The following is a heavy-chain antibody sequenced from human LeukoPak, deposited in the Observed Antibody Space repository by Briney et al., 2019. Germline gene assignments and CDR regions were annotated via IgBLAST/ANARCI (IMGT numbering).Heavy chain of an antibody. J-gene: IGHJ4*02. CDR2: INHNSGGT. V-gene: IGHV1-2*02. CDR3: ARGAVRVVGYFDY. Sequence: ASVKLCCYASGYTFTGYYMHLVRHAPGQGLELMGWINHNSGGTNYAQKFQGRVTMTRDTSISTAYMEMSKLTSDDTAVYYCARGAVRVVGYFDYWGQGTLVTVSS. D-gene: IGHD1-26*01. CDR1: GYTFTGYY.